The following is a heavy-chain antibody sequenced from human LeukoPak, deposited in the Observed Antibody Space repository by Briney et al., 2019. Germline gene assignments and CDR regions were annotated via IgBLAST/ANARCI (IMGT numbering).Heavy chain of an antibody. CDR1: GFTFTDYS. CDR3: ARDGSGFYHYYYMDV. V-gene: IGHV3-21*06. CDR2: ISVVSTYK. Sequence: GGSLRLSCAASGFTFTDYSINWVRQAPGKGLEWVSSISVVSTYKNYADSVKGRFTISRDNAKNLLFLQMSSLRAEDTAVYYCARDGSGFYHYYYMDVRGKGTTVTVSS. D-gene: IGHD6-25*01. J-gene: IGHJ6*03.